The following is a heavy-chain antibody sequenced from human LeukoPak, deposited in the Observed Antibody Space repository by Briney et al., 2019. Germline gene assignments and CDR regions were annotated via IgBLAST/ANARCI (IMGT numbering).Heavy chain of an antibody. Sequence: SETLSLTCTVSGGSISSYYWSWIRQPPGKGLEWIGYIYYSGSTNYNPSLKSRVTISVDTSKNQFSLKLRSVTAADTAVYYCARAYSSSSPPRIWGQGTLVTVSS. CDR2: IYYSGST. CDR3: ARAYSSSSPPRI. J-gene: IGHJ4*02. D-gene: IGHD6-6*01. V-gene: IGHV4-59*01. CDR1: GGSISSYY.